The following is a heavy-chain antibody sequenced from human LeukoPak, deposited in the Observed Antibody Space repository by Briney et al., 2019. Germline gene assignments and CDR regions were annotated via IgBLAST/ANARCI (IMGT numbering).Heavy chain of an antibody. CDR2: ISSDGGEK. Sequence: GGSLRLSCAASRFTFSNYPINWVRQAPGKGLEWVAVISSDGGEKYYSDSVQGRFTISRDNSKNTLYLQMNSLRVEDTALYYCARNEAGWGQGTMVTVSS. V-gene: IGHV3-30*04. CDR1: RFTFSNYP. CDR3: ARNEAG. J-gene: IGHJ3*01.